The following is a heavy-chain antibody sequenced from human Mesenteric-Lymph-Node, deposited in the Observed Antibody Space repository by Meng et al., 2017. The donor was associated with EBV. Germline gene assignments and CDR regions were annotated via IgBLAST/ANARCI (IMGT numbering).Heavy chain of an antibody. V-gene: IGHV4-30-2*01. J-gene: IGHJ4*02. Sequence: QGSCSVLVKPSPTLSLPCAVSWGSCSSGGYSWSWIRQPPGKGLEWIGYIYHFGSPNYNPSLKSRVTISVDRSKNQFSLNLTSMTAADTAVCYCARRGIAEGFDFWGQGTLVTVSS. CDR3: ARRGIAEGFDF. CDR2: IYHFGSP. CDR1: WGSCSSGGYS.